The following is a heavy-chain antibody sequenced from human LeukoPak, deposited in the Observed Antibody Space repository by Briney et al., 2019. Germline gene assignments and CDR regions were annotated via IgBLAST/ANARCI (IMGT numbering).Heavy chain of an antibody. CDR2: ISGSGGST. D-gene: IGHD6-13*01. Sequence: GGSLRLSCAASGFTFSSYGMSWVRQAPGKGLEWVSAISGSGGSTYYADSVKGRFTISRDNSKNTLYLQMNSLRAEDTAVYYCAKLGGPGIAAAGTYFQHWGQGTLVTVSS. V-gene: IGHV3-23*01. CDR1: GFTFSSYG. CDR3: AKLGGPGIAAAGTYFQH. J-gene: IGHJ1*01.